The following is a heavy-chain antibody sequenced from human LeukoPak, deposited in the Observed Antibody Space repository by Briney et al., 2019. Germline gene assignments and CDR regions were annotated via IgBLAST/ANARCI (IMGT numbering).Heavy chain of an antibody. CDR1: GGTFSSYA. J-gene: IGHJ4*02. Sequence: GASVKVSCKASGGTFSSYAISWVRQAPGQGLEWMGGIIPIFGTANYAQKFQGRVTITTDESTSTAYMELSSLRSEDTAVYYCARAPGATDGGGYFDYWGQGTLVTVSS. CDR2: IIPIFGTA. CDR3: ARAPGATDGGGYFDY. V-gene: IGHV1-69*05. D-gene: IGHD3-16*01.